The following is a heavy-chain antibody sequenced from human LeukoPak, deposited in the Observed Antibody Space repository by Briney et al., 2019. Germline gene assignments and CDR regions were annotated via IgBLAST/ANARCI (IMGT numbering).Heavy chain of an antibody. D-gene: IGHD4-23*01. CDR3: ARTTYGANSGDAFDI. Sequence: ASVKVSCKASGYTFTRYFMHWLRQAPGQGLEWMGIINPNDGSAVYAQNFQDRFTMTSDTSTTTVYMDLSSLRSEDTAVYYCARTTYGANSGDAFDIWGQGTAVTVSS. J-gene: IGHJ3*02. V-gene: IGHV1-46*01. CDR2: INPNDGSA. CDR1: GYTFTRYF.